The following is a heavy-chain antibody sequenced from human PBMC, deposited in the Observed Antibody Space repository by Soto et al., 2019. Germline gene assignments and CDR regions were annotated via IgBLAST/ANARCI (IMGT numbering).Heavy chain of an antibody. D-gene: IGHD1-26*01. J-gene: IGHJ4*02. CDR2: IIPIFGTA. CDR3: ARDRSGSYVAFDY. Sequence: SVKVSCKASGGTFSSYAISWVRQAPGQGLEWMGGIIPIFGTANYAQKFQGRVTITADESTSTAYMELSSLRSEDTAVYYCARDRSGSYVAFDYWGQGTLVTVSS. V-gene: IGHV1-69*13. CDR1: GGTFSSYA.